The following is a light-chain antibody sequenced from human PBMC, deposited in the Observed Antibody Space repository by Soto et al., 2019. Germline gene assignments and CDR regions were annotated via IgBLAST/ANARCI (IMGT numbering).Light chain of an antibody. V-gene: IGKV4-1*01. J-gene: IGKJ1*01. CDR3: QQYYSTRRT. Sequence: DIVMTQSPDSLAVSLGERATINCKSSQSVLYSSSNENYLAWYQQKPGQPPKLLIYWASTRESGVPDRFSGSGSGTDFTRTIRSLQAEDVAVYYCQQYYSTRRTFGQGTKVEIK. CDR2: WAS. CDR1: QSVLYSSSNENY.